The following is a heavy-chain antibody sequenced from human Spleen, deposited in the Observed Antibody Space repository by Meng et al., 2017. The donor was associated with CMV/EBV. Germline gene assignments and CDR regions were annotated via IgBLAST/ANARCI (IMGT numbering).Heavy chain of an antibody. V-gene: IGHV3-7*01. CDR1: GITFSSHW. CDR3: ARVKALVRFGTRDAFDI. D-gene: IGHD3-10*01. CDR2: IKQDGSEQ. J-gene: IGHJ3*02. Sequence: GGSLRLTCAASGITFSSHWMPWVRRAPGKGLEWVANIKQDGSEQYYADSVRGRFTISRDNAKNSLYLQMNSLRAEDTAVYYCARVKALVRFGTRDAFDIWGQGTMVTVSS.